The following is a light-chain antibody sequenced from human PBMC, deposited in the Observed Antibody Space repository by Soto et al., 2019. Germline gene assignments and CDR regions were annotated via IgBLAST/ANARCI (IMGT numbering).Light chain of an antibody. CDR2: AAS. Sequence: DIQMTQSPSSLSASVGDRVTISSRASQDIRDYLARFQQKPRKPPKTLNYAASGLQPGVPSKFSGIGSGTDFTLTISSLQPEDFATYYFQQYNSYPPTFGQGTRLDI. CDR1: QDIRDY. J-gene: IGKJ2*01. CDR3: QQYNSYPPT. V-gene: IGKV1-16*02.